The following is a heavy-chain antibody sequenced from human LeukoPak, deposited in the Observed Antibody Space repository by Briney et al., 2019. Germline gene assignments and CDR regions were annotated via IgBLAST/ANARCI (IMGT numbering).Heavy chain of an antibody. CDR2: ISGSGGST. Sequence: PGGSLRLSCAASGFTFSSYAMSWVRQAPGKGLEWVSAISGSGGSTYYADSVKGRFTISRDNSKNTLYLQMNSLRAEDTAVYYCAKXXDXXXGYXTTDWGYWGQGTLVTX. D-gene: IGHD3-22*01. J-gene: IGHJ4*02. CDR1: GFTFSSYA. CDR3: AKXXDXXXGYXTTDWGY. V-gene: IGHV3-23*01.